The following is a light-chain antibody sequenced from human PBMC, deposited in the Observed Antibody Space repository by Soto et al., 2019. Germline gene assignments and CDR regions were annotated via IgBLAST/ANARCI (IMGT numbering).Light chain of an antibody. V-gene: IGLV1-40*01. CDR2: GNI. J-gene: IGLJ1*01. CDR3: QSHDSSLSGYV. Sequence: QSVLTQPPSVSGAPGQRVTISCTGSSSDIGAGYDVHWYQQLPGTAPKLLIYGNINRPSGVPDRFSGSKSGTSASLAITGLQAEDEADYYCQSHDSSLSGYVFGTGTKVNVL. CDR1: SSDIGAGYD.